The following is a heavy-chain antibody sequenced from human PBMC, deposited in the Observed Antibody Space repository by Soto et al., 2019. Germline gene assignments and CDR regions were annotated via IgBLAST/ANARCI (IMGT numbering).Heavy chain of an antibody. J-gene: IGHJ6*02. D-gene: IGHD6-13*01. CDR3: AIEASLSGYISNWYSYGMDV. CDR2: IIPMFGTA. Sequence: QVQLVQSGAEVRKPGSSVKVSCKASGGTFSSYAVSWVRQAPGQGLEWMGGIIPMFGTANYAQKLRGRVTIIADESTTTAYMEQSTLTSEDTAVYYCAIEASLSGYISNWYSYGMDVWGQGTKVTVSS. CDR1: GGTFSSYA. V-gene: IGHV1-69*12.